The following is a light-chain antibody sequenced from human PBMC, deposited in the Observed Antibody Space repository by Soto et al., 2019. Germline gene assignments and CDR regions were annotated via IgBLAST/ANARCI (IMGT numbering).Light chain of an antibody. CDR2: DAS. V-gene: IGKV3-11*01. CDR3: QQRSNWPPLT. J-gene: IGKJ4*01. CDR1: QSVSSY. Sequence: EIVLTQCPATVSLSPGERATLSCRASQSVSSYLAWYQQKPGQAPRLLIYDASNRATGIPARFSGSGSGTDFTLTISSLEPEDFAVYYCQQRSNWPPLTFGGGTKVEIK.